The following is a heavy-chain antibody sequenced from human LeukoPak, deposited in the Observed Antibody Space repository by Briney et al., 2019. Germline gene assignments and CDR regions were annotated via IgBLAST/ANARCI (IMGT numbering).Heavy chain of an antibody. CDR1: GGSISSGDYH. D-gene: IGHD4-17*01. CDR2: IYYSGST. CDR3: ARATTVTPNWFDP. J-gene: IGHJ5*02. Sequence: SETLSLTCTVSGGSISSGDYHWSWIRQPPGKGLEWIGYIYYSGSTYYNPSLKSRVTISVDTSKNQFSLKLSSVTAADTAVYYCARATTVTPNWFDPWGQGTLVTVSS. V-gene: IGHV4-30-4*01.